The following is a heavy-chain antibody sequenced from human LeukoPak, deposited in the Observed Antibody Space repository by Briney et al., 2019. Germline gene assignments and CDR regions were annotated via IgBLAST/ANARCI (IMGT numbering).Heavy chain of an antibody. CDR2: IHTSGST. CDR3: ARETGTTPYYYYMDV. D-gene: IGHD1-7*01. CDR1: GYSISSGYY. Sequence: SETLSLTCTVSGYSISSGYYWGWIRQPPGKGLEWIGRIHTSGSTNYNPSLKSRVTMSVDTSKNQFSLKLSSVTAADTAVYYCARETGTTPYYYYMDVWGKGTTVTVSS. J-gene: IGHJ6*03. V-gene: IGHV4-38-2*02.